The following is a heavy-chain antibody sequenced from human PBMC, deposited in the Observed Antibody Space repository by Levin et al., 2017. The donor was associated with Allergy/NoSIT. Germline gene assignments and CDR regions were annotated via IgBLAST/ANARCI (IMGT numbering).Heavy chain of an antibody. V-gene: IGHV1-18*01. J-gene: IGHJ6*02. CDR1: GYTYTNYG. Sequence: GESLKISCKASGYTYTNYGFSWVRQAPGQGLEWMGWISAYNGNTNYAQKLQGRVTMTTDTSTSTVYMELRSLKSDDTAVYYCARSSWGSYGMDVWGQGTTVTVSS. CDR3: ARSSWGSYGMDV. D-gene: IGHD3-16*01. CDR2: ISAYNGNT.